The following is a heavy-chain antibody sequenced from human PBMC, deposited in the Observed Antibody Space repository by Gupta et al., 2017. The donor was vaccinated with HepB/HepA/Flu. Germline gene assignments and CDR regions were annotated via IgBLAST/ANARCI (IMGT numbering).Heavy chain of an antibody. Sequence: QVQLVESGGDVVQPGRSLTLSCAASGFTFNTYGIHWVRQAPGKGLEWVALIWYDGDNKYYAESAKGRFTISRDNSKNMLYLQMNSLRVDDTAVYYCARDNWGLAFDYWGQGTLVTVSS. J-gene: IGHJ4*02. CDR3: ARDNWGLAFDY. V-gene: IGHV3-33*08. D-gene: IGHD7-27*01. CDR1: GFTFNTYG. CDR2: IWYDGDNK.